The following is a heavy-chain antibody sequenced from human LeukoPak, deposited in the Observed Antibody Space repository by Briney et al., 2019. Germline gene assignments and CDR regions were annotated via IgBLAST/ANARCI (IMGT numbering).Heavy chain of an antibody. V-gene: IGHV1-18*01. D-gene: IGHD6-19*01. Sequence: ASVKVSCKASGYTFTSYGISWVRQAPGQGRKWMGWTSAYNGNTNYAQKLQGRVTMTTDPSPRTAYMELRSRRSDDTAVYYRARDRPAHAAVAIDYWGQGTLVTVSS. CDR1: GYTFTSYG. CDR2: TSAYNGNT. J-gene: IGHJ4*02. CDR3: ARDRPAHAAVAIDY.